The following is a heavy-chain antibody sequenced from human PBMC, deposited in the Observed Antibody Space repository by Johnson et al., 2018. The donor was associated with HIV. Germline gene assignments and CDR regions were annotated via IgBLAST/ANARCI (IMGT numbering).Heavy chain of an antibody. CDR3: AREEGNYILTRGDAFDI. CDR1: GFTFSDYY. J-gene: IGHJ3*02. D-gene: IGHD3-9*01. V-gene: IGHV3-11*04. CDR2: ISSSGRTL. Sequence: QVQLVESGGGLVKPGGSLRLSCAASGFTFSDYYMSWIRQAPGKGLERVSYISSSGRTLDYADSVKGRFTISRDNAKNSLYLQMNSLRAEDTAVYYCAREEGNYILTRGDAFDIWGQGTMVTVSS.